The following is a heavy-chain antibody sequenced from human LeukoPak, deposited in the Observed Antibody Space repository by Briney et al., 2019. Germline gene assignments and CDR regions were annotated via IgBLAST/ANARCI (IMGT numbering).Heavy chain of an antibody. V-gene: IGHV3-66*01. CDR2: IYSGGST. D-gene: IGHD6-19*01. CDR1: GFTFSSYA. J-gene: IGHJ4*02. CDR3: AGYSSGWCY. Sequence: GGSLRLSCAASGFTFSSYAMSWVRQAPGKGLEWVSVIYSGGSTYYADSVKGRFTISRDNSKNTLYLQMNSLRAEDTAVYYCAGYSSGWCYWGQGTLVTVSS.